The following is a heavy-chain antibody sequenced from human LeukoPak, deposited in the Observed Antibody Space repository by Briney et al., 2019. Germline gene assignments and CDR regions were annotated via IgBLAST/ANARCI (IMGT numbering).Heavy chain of an antibody. CDR2: IYPGDSDT. CDR3: ARSSLAAAHVNYGMDV. J-gene: IGHJ6*02. V-gene: IGHV5-51*01. Sequence: GESLKISCKGSGYSFTSYWIGWVRQMPGKGLEWMGIIYPGDSDTRYSPSFQGQVTISADKSISTAYLQWSGLKASDTAMYYCARSSLAAAHVNYGMDVWGQGTTVTVSS. CDR1: GYSFTSYW. D-gene: IGHD6-13*01.